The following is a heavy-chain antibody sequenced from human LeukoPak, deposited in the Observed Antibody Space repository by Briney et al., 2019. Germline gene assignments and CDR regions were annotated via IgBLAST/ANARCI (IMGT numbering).Heavy chain of an antibody. CDR3: ARYYDYGSGSYTFDY. J-gene: IGHJ4*02. Sequence: GGSLRLSCAASGFTFSNAWMTWVRQAPGKGLEWVSGINWIGGSTGYADSVKGRFTISRDNAKNSLYLQMNSLRAEDTALYYCARYYDYGSGSYTFDYWGQGTLVTVSS. CDR2: INWIGGST. CDR1: GFTFSNAW. V-gene: IGHV3-20*04. D-gene: IGHD3-10*01.